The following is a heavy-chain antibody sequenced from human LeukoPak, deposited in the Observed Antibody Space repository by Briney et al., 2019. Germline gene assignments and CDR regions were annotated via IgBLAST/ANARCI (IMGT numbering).Heavy chain of an antibody. J-gene: IGHJ4*02. Sequence: NPSETLSLTCTVSGGPISSSSYYWGWIRQPPGKGLEWIGSIYYSGSTHYNPSLKSRVTISVDTSKNQFSLKLSSVTAADTAVYYCASPPGIAAAGYFEYWGQGTLVTVSS. CDR1: GGPISSSSYY. V-gene: IGHV4-39*01. D-gene: IGHD6-13*01. CDR3: ASPPGIAAAGYFEY. CDR2: IYYSGST.